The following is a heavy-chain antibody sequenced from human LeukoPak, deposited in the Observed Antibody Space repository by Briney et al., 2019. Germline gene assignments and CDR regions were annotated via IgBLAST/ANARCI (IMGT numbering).Heavy chain of an antibody. V-gene: IGHV2-70*11. Sequence: SGPALVKPTQTLTLTCTFSGFSLSTSGMCVSWIRQPPGKALEWLARIDWDDDKYYSTSLKTRLTISKDTSKNQVVLTMTSMDPVDTATYYCARMEGIVGATTYFDYWGQGTLVTVSS. J-gene: IGHJ4*02. CDR2: IDWDDDK. CDR1: GFSLSTSGMC. CDR3: ARMEGIVGATTYFDY. D-gene: IGHD1-26*01.